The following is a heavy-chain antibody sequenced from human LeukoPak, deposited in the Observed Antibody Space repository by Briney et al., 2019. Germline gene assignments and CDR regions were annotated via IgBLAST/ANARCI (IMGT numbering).Heavy chain of an antibody. J-gene: IGHJ4*02. Sequence: GGSLRLSCVASGFTFSSYAMHWVRQAPGKGLEWVAVISYDGSNKYYADSVKGRFTISRDNSKNTLYLQMNSLRAEDTAVYYCASIGDYDDYWGQGTLVTVSS. CDR3: ASIGDYDDY. CDR1: GFTFSSYA. V-gene: IGHV3-30-3*01. CDR2: ISYDGSNK.